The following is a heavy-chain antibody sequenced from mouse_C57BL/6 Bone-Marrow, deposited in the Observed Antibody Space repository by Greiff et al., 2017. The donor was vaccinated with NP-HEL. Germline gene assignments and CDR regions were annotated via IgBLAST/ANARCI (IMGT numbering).Heavy chain of an antibody. CDR1: GYSITSGYY. V-gene: IGHV3-6*01. CDR3: ARERGAMDH. J-gene: IGHJ4*01. Sequence: EVHLVESGPGLVKPSQSLSLTCSVTGYSITSGYYWNWIRQFPGNKLEWMGYISYDGSNNYNPSLKNRISITRDTSKNQFFLKLNSVTTEDTATYYCARERGAMDHWGQGTSVTVSS. CDR2: ISYDGSN.